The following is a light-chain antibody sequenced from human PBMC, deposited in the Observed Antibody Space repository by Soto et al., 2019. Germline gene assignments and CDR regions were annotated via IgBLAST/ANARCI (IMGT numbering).Light chain of an antibody. CDR2: EVN. CDR3: AAWDDSLNGWV. V-gene: IGLV2-14*01. Sequence: QSALTQPASVSGSPGQSITISCTGTPSDVGDYDFVSWYQHHPAKAPKVIIFEVNKRPSGVSTRFSGSKSGNTASLTISGLQSEDEADYFCAAWDDSLNGWVFGGGTKLTVL. J-gene: IGLJ3*02. CDR1: PSDVGDYDF.